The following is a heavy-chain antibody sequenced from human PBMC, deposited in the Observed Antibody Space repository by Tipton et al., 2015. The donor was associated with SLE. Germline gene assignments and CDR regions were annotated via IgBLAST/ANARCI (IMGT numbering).Heavy chain of an antibody. V-gene: IGHV4-38-2*01. CDR2: ISHTGTT. CDR1: GYLINIGNY. CDR3: TKVSRGWKSPYYFPMDR. J-gene: IGHJ6*03. Sequence: GLVKPSETLSLTCAVSGYLINIGNYWGWIWQAPGKGLEWVGHISHTGTTHYSPSLRSRVTMSVDRSKSHFSLTLTSVTAADTAVYYCTKVSRGWKSPYYFPMDRWGKGTSVTVTS. D-gene: IGHD3-22*01.